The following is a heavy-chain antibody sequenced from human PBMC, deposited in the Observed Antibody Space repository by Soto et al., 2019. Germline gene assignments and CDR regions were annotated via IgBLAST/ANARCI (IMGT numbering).Heavy chain of an antibody. V-gene: IGHV3-66*01. CDR1: GFTVSSNY. J-gene: IGHJ4*02. CDR2: IYSGGST. Sequence: EVQLVESGGGLVQPGGSLRLSCAASGFTVSSNYMSWVRQAPGKGLEWVSVIYSGGSTYYADSVKGRFIISRDDSKNTLFLQMNSVRAEDTAVYYCATAKLLLPWLFDYWGQGTLVTVSS. D-gene: IGHD2-15*01. CDR3: ATAKLLLPWLFDY.